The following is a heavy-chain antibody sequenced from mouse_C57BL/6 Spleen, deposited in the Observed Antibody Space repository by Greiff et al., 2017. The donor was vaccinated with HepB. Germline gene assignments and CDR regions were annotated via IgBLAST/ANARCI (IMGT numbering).Heavy chain of an antibody. J-gene: IGHJ4*01. Sequence: QVQLKESGAELARPGASVKLSCKASGYTFTSYGISWVKQRTGQGLEWIGEIYPRSGNTYYNEKLKGKATLTADKSSSTAYMELRILTSEDSAVSFCARWDYCSRGAMDYWAQGTSVSVSS. CDR3: ARWDYCSRGAMDY. D-gene: IGHD1-1*01. CDR2: IYPRSGNT. V-gene: IGHV1-81*01. CDR1: GYTFTSYG.